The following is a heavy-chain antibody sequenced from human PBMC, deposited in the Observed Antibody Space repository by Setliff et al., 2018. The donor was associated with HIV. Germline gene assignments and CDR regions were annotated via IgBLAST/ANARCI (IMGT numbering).Heavy chain of an antibody. CDR1: GYTLTGYG. CDR3: ARDVEHMMDV. V-gene: IGHV1-18*01. CDR2: ISAYNGNT. J-gene: IGHJ6*02. Sequence: ASVKVSCKASGYTLTGYGISWVRQAPGQGLEWMGWISAYNGNTNYAQKLQGRVTMTTDTSTNTAYLELRSLRFDDTAVYYCARDVEHMMDVWGQGTTVTVSS.